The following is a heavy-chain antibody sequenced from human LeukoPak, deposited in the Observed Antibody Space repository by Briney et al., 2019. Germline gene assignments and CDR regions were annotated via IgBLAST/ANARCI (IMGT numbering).Heavy chain of an antibody. CDR2: ISSSGSTI. CDR3: ARAPLGYCSGGSCHNWFDP. V-gene: IGHV3-11*01. D-gene: IGHD2-15*01. J-gene: IGHJ5*02. CDR1: GFTSSDYY. Sequence: GGSLRLSCAASGFTSSDYYMSWIRQAPGKGLEWASYISSSGSTIYYADSVKGRFTISRDNAKNSLYLQMNSLRAEDTAVYYCARAPLGYCSGGSCHNWFDPWGQGTLVTVSS.